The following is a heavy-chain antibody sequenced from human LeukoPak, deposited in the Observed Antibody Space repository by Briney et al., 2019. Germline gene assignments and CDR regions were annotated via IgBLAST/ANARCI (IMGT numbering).Heavy chain of an antibody. CDR1: GFTFSNAW. J-gene: IGHJ4*02. CDR2: IKSKTDGGTT. Sequence: GGSLRLSCAASGFTFSNAWMSWVRQAPGKGLEWVGRIKSKTDGGTTDYAAPVKGRFTISRDDSKNTLYLQMNSLKTEDTAVYYCTTRDNYQYSGSYQGPFDYWGQGTLVTVSS. V-gene: IGHV3-15*01. D-gene: IGHD1-26*01. CDR3: TTRDNYQYSGSYQGPFDY.